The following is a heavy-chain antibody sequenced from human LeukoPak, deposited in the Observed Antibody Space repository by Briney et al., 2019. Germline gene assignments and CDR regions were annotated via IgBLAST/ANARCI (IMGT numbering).Heavy chain of an antibody. CDR1: AFNVSGYT. CDR2: ISSDSSYI. Sequence: PGGSLRLSCAASAFNVSGYTVNWVRQAPGKGLEWVSSISSDSSYIYYADAVHGRFTVSRDNAKYSLYLQMNSLRAEDTAVYYCVRGSYGAYDYWGQGSLVTVSS. J-gene: IGHJ4*02. CDR3: VRGSYGAYDY. V-gene: IGHV3-21*01. D-gene: IGHD4-17*01.